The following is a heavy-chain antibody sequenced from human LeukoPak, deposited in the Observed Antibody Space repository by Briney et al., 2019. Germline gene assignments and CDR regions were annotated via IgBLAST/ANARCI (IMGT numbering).Heavy chain of an antibody. CDR2: ISGFNGHT. Sequence: ASVKVSCKASGYTFSNYGISWVRQAPGHGLEWMGWISGFNGHTKYSQKSQGRVTMTTDTSTSTAYMEVRSLRSDDTAVYYCARAWLRRKYYYYMDVWGKGTTVSVSS. J-gene: IGHJ6*03. CDR3: ARAWLRRKYYYYMDV. V-gene: IGHV1-18*04. CDR1: GYTFSNYG. D-gene: IGHD5-12*01.